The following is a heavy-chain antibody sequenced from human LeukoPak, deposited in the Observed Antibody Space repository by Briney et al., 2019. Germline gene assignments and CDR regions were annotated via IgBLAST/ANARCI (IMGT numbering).Heavy chain of an antibody. CDR2: INPNSGGT. Sequence: GASVKVSCKASGYTFTSYGISWVRQAPGQGLEWMGWINPNSGGTNYAQKFQGRVTMTRDTSISTAYMELSRLRSDDTAVYYCAREGAVAGNDFDYWGQGTLVTVSS. CDR3: AREGAVAGNDFDY. CDR1: GYTFTSYG. D-gene: IGHD6-19*01. V-gene: IGHV1-2*02. J-gene: IGHJ4*02.